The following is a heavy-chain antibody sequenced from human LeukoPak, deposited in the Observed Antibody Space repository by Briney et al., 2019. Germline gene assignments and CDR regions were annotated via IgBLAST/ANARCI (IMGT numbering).Heavy chain of an antibody. CDR3: ARGRILTTPNPPMDV. V-gene: IGHV3-11*01. Sequence: PGGSLRLSCAASGFSFSNFWMSWVRQAPGKGLEWVSYISSSGSTIYYADSVKGRFTISRDNAKNSLYLQMNSLRAEDTAVYYCARGRILTTPNPPMDVWGKGTTVTVSS. J-gene: IGHJ6*03. CDR1: GFSFSNFW. CDR2: ISSSGSTI. D-gene: IGHD3-9*01.